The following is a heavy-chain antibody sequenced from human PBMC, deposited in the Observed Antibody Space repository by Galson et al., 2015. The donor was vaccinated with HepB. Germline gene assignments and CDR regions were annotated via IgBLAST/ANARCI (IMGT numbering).Heavy chain of an antibody. CDR3: ARASTARIAAAGPVDY. D-gene: IGHD6-13*01. CDR1: GGSISSGGYY. CDR2: IYYSGSI. J-gene: IGHJ4*02. Sequence: TLSLTCTVSGGSISSGGYYWSWLRQHPGKGLEWIGYIYYSGSIYYNPSLKSRVTMSVDTSKNQFSLKLSSVTAADTTVYYCARASTARIAAAGPVDYWGQGTLVTVSS. V-gene: IGHV4-31*03.